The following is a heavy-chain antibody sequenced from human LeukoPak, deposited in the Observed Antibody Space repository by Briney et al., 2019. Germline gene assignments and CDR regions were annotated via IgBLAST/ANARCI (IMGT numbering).Heavy chain of an antibody. CDR3: ARSPPDTAMVLDY. V-gene: IGHV3-33*01. CDR2: IWYDGSNK. J-gene: IGHJ4*02. Sequence: GGSLRLSCAASGFTFSNYGMHWVRQAPGKGLEWVAVIWYDGSNKYYADSVKGRFTISRDNSKDTLYLQMNSPRAEDTAVYYCARSPPDTAMVLDYWGQGTLVTVSS. D-gene: IGHD5-18*01. CDR1: GFTFSNYG.